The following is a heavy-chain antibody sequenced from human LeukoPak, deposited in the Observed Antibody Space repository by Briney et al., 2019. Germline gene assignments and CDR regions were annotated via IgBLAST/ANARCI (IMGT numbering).Heavy chain of an antibody. Sequence: SQTLSLTCAISGDSVSSNSAAWNWLRQSPSRGLEWLGGTYYRSKWYNDYAVSVKSRITINPDTSKNQFSLQLNSVTPDDTALYFCASSDVTGYYDYWGQGTLVTVSS. J-gene: IGHJ4*02. D-gene: IGHD3-9*01. CDR3: ASSDVTGYYDY. CDR2: TYYRSKWYN. CDR1: GDSVSSNSAA. V-gene: IGHV6-1*01.